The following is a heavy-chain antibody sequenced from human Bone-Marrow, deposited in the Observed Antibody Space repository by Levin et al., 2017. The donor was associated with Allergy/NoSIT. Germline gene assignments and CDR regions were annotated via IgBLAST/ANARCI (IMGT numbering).Heavy chain of an antibody. J-gene: IGHJ4*02. V-gene: IGHV4-34*01. CDR1: GGSFSGYY. CDR2: INHSGST. Sequence: SETLSLTCAVYGGSFSGYYWSWIRQTPGKGLEWIGEINHSGSTNYNPSLKSRITISVDTSKNQFSLKLSSVTAADTAVYYCARGSPYHGLGVWGQGTLVTVSS. D-gene: IGHD3-16*01. CDR3: ARGSPYHGLGV.